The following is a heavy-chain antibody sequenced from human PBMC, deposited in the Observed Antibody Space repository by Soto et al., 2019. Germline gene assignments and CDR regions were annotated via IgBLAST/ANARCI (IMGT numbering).Heavy chain of an antibody. CDR3: ARDRLTWGAAAGRYFDY. CDR2: IIPIFGTA. J-gene: IGHJ4*02. D-gene: IGHD6-13*01. CDR1: GGTFSSYA. Sequence: ASVKVSCKASGGTFSSYAISWVRQAPGQGLEWMGGIIPIFGTANYAQKFQGRVTITADESTSTAYMELSSLRSEDTAVYYCARDRLTWGAAAGRYFDYWGQGTLVTVSS. V-gene: IGHV1-69*13.